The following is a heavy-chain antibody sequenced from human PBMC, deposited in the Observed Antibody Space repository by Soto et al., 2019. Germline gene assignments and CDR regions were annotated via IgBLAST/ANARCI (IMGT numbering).Heavy chain of an antibody. Sequence: GGSLRLSCAASGFTFSSYAMSWVRQAPGKGLEWVSAISGSGGSTYYADSVKGRFTISRDYSKNTLYLQMNSLRAEDTAVYYCARYTVTRNWFDPWGQGTLVTVSS. CDR3: ARYTVTRNWFDP. V-gene: IGHV3-23*01. D-gene: IGHD4-17*01. CDR2: ISGSGGST. J-gene: IGHJ5*02. CDR1: GFTFSSYA.